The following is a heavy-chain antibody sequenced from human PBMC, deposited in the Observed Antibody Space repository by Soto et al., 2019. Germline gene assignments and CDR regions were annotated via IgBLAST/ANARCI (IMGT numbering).Heavy chain of an antibody. J-gene: IGHJ3*02. CDR3: TKEKSVMNRGDDAFDI. D-gene: IGHD2-8*01. V-gene: IGHV3-48*03. CDR2: ISIGGTI. CDR1: GFAFSSYE. Sequence: GGSLRLSCAASGFAFSSYEMDLIRQSPGKGLEWVAYISIGGTIFYGDSVKGRFTIPRDNAENSLYLQMNSLRAEDTAVYYCTKEKSVMNRGDDAFDIWGRGT.